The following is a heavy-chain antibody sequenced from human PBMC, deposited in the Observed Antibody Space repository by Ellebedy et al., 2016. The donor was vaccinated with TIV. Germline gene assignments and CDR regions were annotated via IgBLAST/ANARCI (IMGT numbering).Heavy chain of an antibody. CDR2: IGGTGST. CDR3: AKGDGNPSFDY. D-gene: IGHD1-14*01. J-gene: IGHJ4*02. V-gene: IGHV3-23*01. Sequence: GESLKISCAASGFTFSSYTMSWVRQAPGKGLEWVSSIGGTGSTFYVDSVKGRLAISRDNTKNKLFLQMNSLRAEDTAVYYCAKGDGNPSFDYWGQGTLVTVSS. CDR1: GFTFSSYT.